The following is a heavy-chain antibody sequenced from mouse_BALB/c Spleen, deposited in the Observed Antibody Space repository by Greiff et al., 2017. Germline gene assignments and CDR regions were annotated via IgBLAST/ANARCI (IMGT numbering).Heavy chain of an antibody. J-gene: IGHJ3*01. CDR3: DAWSYGSSYSAY. CDR2: IDPENGDT. CDR1: GFNIKDYS. V-gene: IGHV14-4*02. Sequence: VQLQQSGAELVRPGASVKLSCTASGFNIKDYSMHWVKQRPEQGLEWIGWIDPENGDTEYAPKFQGKATMTADTSSNTAYLQLSSLTSEDTAVYYCDAWSYGSSYSAYWGQGTLVTVSA. D-gene: IGHD1-1*01.